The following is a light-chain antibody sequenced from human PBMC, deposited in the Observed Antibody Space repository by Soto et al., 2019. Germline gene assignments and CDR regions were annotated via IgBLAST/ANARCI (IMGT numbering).Light chain of an antibody. CDR1: SSDVGGYNL. CDR2: EGS. J-gene: IGLJ1*01. V-gene: IGLV2-23*01. CDR3: CSYAGSSTYV. Sequence: QSVLTQPASVSDSPGQSITISCTGTSSDVGGYNLVSWYQQHPGKAPKLMIYEGSKRPSGVSNRFSGSKSGNTASLTISGLQAEDEADYYCCSYAGSSTYVFGTGTKVTVL.